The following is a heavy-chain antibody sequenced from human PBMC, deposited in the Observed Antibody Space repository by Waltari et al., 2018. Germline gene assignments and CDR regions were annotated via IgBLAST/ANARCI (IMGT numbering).Heavy chain of an antibody. Sequence: EVQLVESGGGLVQPGGSLRLPCAASGFTFSSYEMNWVRQAPGKGLEWVSYISSSGSTIDYADSVKGRFTISRDNAKNSLYLQMNSLRAEDTAVYYCARDFRGYSYGNNWFDPWGQGTLVTVSS. D-gene: IGHD5-18*01. CDR3: ARDFRGYSYGNNWFDP. CDR2: ISSSGSTI. V-gene: IGHV3-48*03. CDR1: GFTFSSYE. J-gene: IGHJ5*02.